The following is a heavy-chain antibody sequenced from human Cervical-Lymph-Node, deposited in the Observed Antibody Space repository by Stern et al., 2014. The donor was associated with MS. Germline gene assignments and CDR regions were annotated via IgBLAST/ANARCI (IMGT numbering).Heavy chain of an antibody. D-gene: IGHD2-2*01. V-gene: IGHV4-31*03. CDR3: ARGTAMPLGYPSY. CDR2: IFSSENA. Sequence: QLQLQESGPGLVKPSQTLSLTCSVSGDALRNGGYSWSWIRQPPGKGLEWIGNIFSSENADYSPSLKTRVTISKDPSKNPFSLRLAPVTAADTAVYYCARGTAMPLGYPSYWGQGILVTVSS. CDR1: GDALRNGGYS. J-gene: IGHJ4*02.